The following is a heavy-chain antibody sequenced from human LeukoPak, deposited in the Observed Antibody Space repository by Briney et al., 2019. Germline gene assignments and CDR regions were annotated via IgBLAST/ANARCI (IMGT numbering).Heavy chain of an antibody. J-gene: IGHJ4*02. Sequence: SETLSLTCTVSGGSISSTSYYWGWIRQPPGKGLEWIGSIYYSGSMYYNPSLKSRVTMSVDTSKNRLSLKLSSVTAADTAVYYCAREHYYYDSSGYYSDYFDYWGQGTLVTVSS. CDR1: GGSISSTSYY. D-gene: IGHD3-22*01. CDR3: AREHYYYDSSGYYSDYFDY. CDR2: IYYSGSM. V-gene: IGHV4-39*07.